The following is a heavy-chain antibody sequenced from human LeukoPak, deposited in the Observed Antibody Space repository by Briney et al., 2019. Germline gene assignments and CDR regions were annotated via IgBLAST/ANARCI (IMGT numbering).Heavy chain of an antibody. Sequence: GASVKVSCKASGYTFTSYYMHWVRQAPGQGLEWMGIINPSGGSTSYAQKFQGRVTMTRDTSTSTVYMVLSSLRSEDTAVYYCARDSRRNYQLPISWGRGTLVTVSS. CDR2: INPSGGST. D-gene: IGHD2-2*01. CDR1: GYTFTSYY. V-gene: IGHV1-46*01. CDR3: ARDSRRNYQLPIS. J-gene: IGHJ4*02.